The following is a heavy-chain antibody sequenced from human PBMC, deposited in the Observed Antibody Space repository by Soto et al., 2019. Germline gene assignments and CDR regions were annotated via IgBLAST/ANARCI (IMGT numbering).Heavy chain of an antibody. J-gene: IGHJ3*02. Sequence: PGGSLRLSCAASGFAFNSHWMHWVRQAPGKGLVWVSRINSDGTRTDYADSVKGRFTISRDNAKNTLYLQMNSLGAEDTGVYYWAKRKEAVAHVFDIWGQGTMVSVSS. CDR1: GFAFNSHW. D-gene: IGHD6-19*01. CDR3: AKRKEAVAHVFDI. CDR2: INSDGTRT. V-gene: IGHV3-74*01.